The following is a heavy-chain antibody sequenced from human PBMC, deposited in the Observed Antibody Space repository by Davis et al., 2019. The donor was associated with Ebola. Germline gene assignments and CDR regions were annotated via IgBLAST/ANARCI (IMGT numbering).Heavy chain of an antibody. CDR3: TTGGRSTYYYYYLEV. J-gene: IGHJ6*03. V-gene: IGHV3-15*01. CDR1: GFSFSDDW. CDR2: IRTNSESGTT. Sequence: PGGSLRLSCAASGFSFSDDWINWVRQSPGKGLEWVGRIRTNSESGTTDYATPVKGRFRMSRDDSKQTVYLDMESLKSDDTAVYYCTTGGRSTYYYYYLEVWGNGTTVTVSS. D-gene: IGHD5/OR15-5a*01.